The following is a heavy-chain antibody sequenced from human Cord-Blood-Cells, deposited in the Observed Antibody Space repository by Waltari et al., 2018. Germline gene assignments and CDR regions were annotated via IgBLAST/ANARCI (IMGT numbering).Heavy chain of an antibody. Sequence: EVQLVQSGAEVKKPGATVKISCKVSGYTFTDYYMHWVQQAPGKGLEWMGLVDPEDGETIYAEKCQGRVTIPAETSTDTAYMELSSLRSEDTAVYYCATDRALYDSRGYYFDYWGQGTLVTVSS. CDR1: GYTFTDYY. D-gene: IGHD3-22*01. CDR2: VDPEDGET. V-gene: IGHV1-69-2*01. J-gene: IGHJ4*02. CDR3: ATDRALYDSRGYYFDY.